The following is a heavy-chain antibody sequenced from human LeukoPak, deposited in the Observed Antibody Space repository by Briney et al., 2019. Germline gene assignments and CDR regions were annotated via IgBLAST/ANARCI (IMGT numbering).Heavy chain of an antibody. V-gene: IGHV4-59*01. J-gene: IGHJ4*02. Sequence: SETLSLTCSVSGGAISSDYWAWIRQPPGKGLEWIAYVHSSGYTSYNPSLKSRVTISIDTSKNQFSLKLNSVTAADTAVYYCAGYGSGSYHKAFDYWGQGTLVTVSS. D-gene: IGHD3-10*01. CDR3: AGYGSGSYHKAFDY. CDR2: VHSSGYT. CDR1: GGAISSDY.